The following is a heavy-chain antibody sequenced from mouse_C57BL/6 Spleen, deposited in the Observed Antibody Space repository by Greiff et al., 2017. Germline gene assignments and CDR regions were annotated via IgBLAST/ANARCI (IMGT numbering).Heavy chain of an antibody. CDR3: ARYKRDTVVAHDYAMDY. CDR2: IRNKANGYTT. CDR1: GFTFTDYY. J-gene: IGHJ4*01. Sequence: EVQRVESGGGLVQPGGSLSLSCAASGFTFTDYYMSWVRQPPGKALEWLGFIRNKANGYTTEYSASVKGRFTISRDNSQSILYLQMNALRAEDSATYYCARYKRDTVVAHDYAMDYWGQGTSVTVSS. V-gene: IGHV7-3*01. D-gene: IGHD1-1*01.